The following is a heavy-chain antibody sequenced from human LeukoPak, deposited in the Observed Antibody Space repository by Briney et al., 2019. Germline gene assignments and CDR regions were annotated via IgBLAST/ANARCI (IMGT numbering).Heavy chain of an antibody. CDR1: GGSISSYY. V-gene: IGHV4-59*01. D-gene: IGHD4-17*01. Sequence: SETLSLTCTVSGGSISSYYWSWIRQPPGKGLEWIGYIYYSGGTNYNPSLKSRVTISVDTSKNQFSLKLSSVTAADTAVYYCARDPYGYGMDVWGQGTTVTVSS. CDR3: ARDPYGYGMDV. CDR2: IYYSGGT. J-gene: IGHJ6*02.